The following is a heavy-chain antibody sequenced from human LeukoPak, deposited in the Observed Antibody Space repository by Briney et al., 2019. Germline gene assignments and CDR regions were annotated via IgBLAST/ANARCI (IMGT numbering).Heavy chain of an antibody. J-gene: IGHJ3*02. Sequence: ASVKVSCKVSGYTLTELSMHWVRQAPGKGLEWMGGFDPEDGETIYAQKFQGRVTMTEDTSTDTAYMELSSLRSEDTAVYYCATWGLAGTPGGAAFDIWGQGTMVTVSS. V-gene: IGHV1-24*01. D-gene: IGHD1-1*01. CDR3: ATWGLAGTPGGAAFDI. CDR1: GYTLTELS. CDR2: FDPEDGET.